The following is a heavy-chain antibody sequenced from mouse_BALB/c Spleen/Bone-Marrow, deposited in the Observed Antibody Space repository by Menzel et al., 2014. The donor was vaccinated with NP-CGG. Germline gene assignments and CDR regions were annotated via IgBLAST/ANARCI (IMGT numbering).Heavy chain of an antibody. CDR2: INSNGGST. CDR1: GFSFSGYG. V-gene: IGHV5-6-3*01. Sequence: EVQGVESGGGLVQPGGSLKLSCAASGFSFSGYGMSWVRQTPDKRLELAATINSNGGSTYYSDSVKGRFTISRDNAKNTLYLQMSSLKSEDTAMYYCARGYDYDSWFAYWGQGTLVTVSA. CDR3: ARGYDYDSWFAY. D-gene: IGHD2-4*01. J-gene: IGHJ3*01.